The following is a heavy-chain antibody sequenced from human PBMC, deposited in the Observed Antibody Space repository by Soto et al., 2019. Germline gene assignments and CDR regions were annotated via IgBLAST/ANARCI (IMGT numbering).Heavy chain of an antibody. J-gene: IGHJ4*02. Sequence: PSETLSLTCTVSGGSISSGDYYWSWIRQPPGKGLEWIGYIYYSGSTYYNPSLKSRVTISVDTSKNQFSLKLSSVTAADTAVYYCARVRVDYYDTSGYYLFDYWGQGTLLTVSS. CDR2: IYYSGST. V-gene: IGHV4-30-4*01. D-gene: IGHD3-22*01. CDR1: GGSISSGDYY. CDR3: ARVRVDYYDTSGYYLFDY.